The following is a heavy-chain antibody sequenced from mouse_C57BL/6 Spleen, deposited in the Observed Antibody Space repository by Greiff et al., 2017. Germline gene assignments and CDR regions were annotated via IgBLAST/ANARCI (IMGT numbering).Heavy chain of an antibody. CDR3: SRSSNLYSIDY. Sequence: QVQLQQSGTELVKPGASVKLSCKASGYTFTSYWMHWVKQRTGQGLEWIGNINPSNGGTNYNEKFKSKATLTVDKSSSTAYMQLSSLTSEDSAVYYCSRSSNLYSIDYWGQGTSVTVSS. CDR1: GYTFTSYW. D-gene: IGHD2-5*01. J-gene: IGHJ4*01. CDR2: INPSNGGT. V-gene: IGHV1-53*01.